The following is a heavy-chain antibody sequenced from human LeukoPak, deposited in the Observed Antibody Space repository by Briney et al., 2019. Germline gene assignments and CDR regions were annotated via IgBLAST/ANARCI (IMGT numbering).Heavy chain of an antibody. J-gene: IGHJ3*02. CDR1: GGTFSSYA. CDR2: IIPIFGTA. V-gene: IGHV1-69*13. D-gene: IGHD3-22*01. CDR3: ARDRRQYYDSSGYFVGLDAFDI. Sequence: SVKVSCKASGGTFSSYAISWVRQAPGQGLEWMGGIIPIFGTANYAQKFQGRVTITADESTSTAYMELSSLRSEDTAVCYCARDRRQYYDSSGYFVGLDAFDIWGQGTMVTVSS.